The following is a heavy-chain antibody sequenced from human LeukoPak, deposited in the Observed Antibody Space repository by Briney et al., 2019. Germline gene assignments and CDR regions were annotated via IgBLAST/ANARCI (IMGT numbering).Heavy chain of an antibody. CDR3: ARDYPIAATGRFDY. CDR1: GFTFSDHC. Sequence: GGSLRLSCAASGFTFSDHCMNWVRQAPGKGLEWVSSISSSSSYIYYADSVKGRFTISRDNAKNSLYLQMNSLKTEDTAVYYCARDYPIAATGRFDYWGQGTLVTVSS. V-gene: IGHV3-21*01. CDR2: ISSSSSYI. J-gene: IGHJ4*02. D-gene: IGHD6-13*01.